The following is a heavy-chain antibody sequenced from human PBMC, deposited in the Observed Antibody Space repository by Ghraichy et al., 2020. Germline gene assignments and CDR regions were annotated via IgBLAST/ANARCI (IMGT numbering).Heavy chain of an antibody. CDR2: ISVSKGNT. CDR3: ARGINYFDP. CDR1: GYTFINYG. Sequence: ASVKVSCKASGYTFINYGITWVRQAPGQGLQWMGWISVSKGNTNYAQNLQGRVTMTADTVATTAYMELRNLRSDDTAVYYCARGINYFDPWGQGTLVTVSS. D-gene: IGHD2/OR15-2a*01. J-gene: IGHJ5*02. V-gene: IGHV1-18*04.